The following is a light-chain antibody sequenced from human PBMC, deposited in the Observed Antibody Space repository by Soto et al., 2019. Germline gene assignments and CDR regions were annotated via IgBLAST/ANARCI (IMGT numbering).Light chain of an antibody. J-gene: IGKJ3*01. V-gene: IGKV2-28*01. CDR3: MQAPQTLFT. CDR1: QSLLHSNGYNY. Sequence: DLVMTQSPLSLPVTPGEPASISCRSSQSLLHSNGYNYLDWYLQKPGQSPQLLIYLGSNRASGVPDRFSGSGSGTDFTLQISRVEAEDVGVYYCMQAPQTLFTFGPGTKVDIK. CDR2: LGS.